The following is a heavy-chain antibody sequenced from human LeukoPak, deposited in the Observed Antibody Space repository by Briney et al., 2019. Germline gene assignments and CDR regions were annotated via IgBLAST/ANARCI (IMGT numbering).Heavy chain of an antibody. J-gene: IGHJ4*02. D-gene: IGHD6-19*01. V-gene: IGHV4-39*01. CDR3: ASEIIAVVGTSHIDY. Sequence: SETLSLTCTVSGDSISSGSYFWGWIRRPPGKDLEWIGSIYYTGSTYNNPSLKSRVTISVDTSKNQFSLKLSSVTAADTAVYYCASEIIAVVGTSHIDYWGQGTLVTVSS. CDR1: GDSISSGSYF. CDR2: IYYTGST.